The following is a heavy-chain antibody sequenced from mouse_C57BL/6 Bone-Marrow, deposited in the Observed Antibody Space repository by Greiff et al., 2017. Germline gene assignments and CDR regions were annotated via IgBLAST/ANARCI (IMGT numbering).Heavy chain of an antibody. D-gene: IGHD2-4*01. CDR2: MHPNGGSP. CDR3: ARSYDYDDYAMDY. J-gene: IGHJ4*01. CDR1: GYTFTNYW. V-gene: IGHV1-64*01. Sequence: VQLQQPGPELVKPGASVKLSCKASGYTFTNYWMHWVKQRPGQGLEWIGMMHPNGGSPDYNEKFKSEATLSVDKSSRTAYMELSNLTSEDSAVYYCARSYDYDDYAMDYWGQGTSVTVSS.